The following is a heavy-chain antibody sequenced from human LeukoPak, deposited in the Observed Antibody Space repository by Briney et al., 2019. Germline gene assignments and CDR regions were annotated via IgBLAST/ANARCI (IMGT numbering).Heavy chain of an antibody. V-gene: IGHV6-1*01. CDR2: TYYRSRWYS. D-gene: IGHD5-18*01. CDR3: ARATTMVGLDV. J-gene: IGHJ6*02. Sequence: SQTLSLTCAISGDSVSTNTVAWTWLRQSPSRGLEWLGRTYYRSRWYSDYVESVKSRVTISPDTSKNQFSLQLKSVTPDDTAVYYCARATTMVGLDVWGQGTTVTVSS. CDR1: GDSVSTNTVA.